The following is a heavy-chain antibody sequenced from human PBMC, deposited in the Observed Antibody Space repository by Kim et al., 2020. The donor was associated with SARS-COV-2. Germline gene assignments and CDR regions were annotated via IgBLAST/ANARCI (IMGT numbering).Heavy chain of an antibody. CDR2: INHSGST. CDR1: GGSFSDYY. J-gene: IGHJ6*02. CDR3: ASGEWELLQKGYSYYYGMDV. Sequence: SETLSLTCAVYGGSFSDYYWRWIRQPPGKGLEWIGEINHSGSTKYNPSLKSRVTISVDTSKNQFSLKLSSVTAADTAVYYCASGEWELLQKGYSYYYGMDVWGQGTTVTVSS. D-gene: IGHD1-26*01. V-gene: IGHV4-34*01.